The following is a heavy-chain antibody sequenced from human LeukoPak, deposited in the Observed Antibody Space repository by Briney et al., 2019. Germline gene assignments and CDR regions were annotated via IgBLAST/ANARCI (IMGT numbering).Heavy chain of an antibody. Sequence: ASVKVSCKASGYTFTSNGISWVRQAPGQGLEWVGWISAYNGNTNYAQKFQGRVTMTTDTSTSTAYMELRSLRSDDTAVYHCARDSLTILGVAPVHWGQGTLVTVSS. J-gene: IGHJ4*02. CDR3: ARDSLTILGVAPVH. CDR1: GYTFTSNG. V-gene: IGHV1-18*01. D-gene: IGHD3-3*01. CDR2: ISAYNGNT.